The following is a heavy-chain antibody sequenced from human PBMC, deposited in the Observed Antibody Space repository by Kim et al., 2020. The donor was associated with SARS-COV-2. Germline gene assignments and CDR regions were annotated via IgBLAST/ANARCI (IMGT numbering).Heavy chain of an antibody. D-gene: IGHD4-17*01. CDR3: ARVTVTTPLGDYYYGMDV. CDR1: GFTFSSYS. V-gene: IGHV3-21*01. CDR2: ISSSSSYI. J-gene: IGHJ6*02. Sequence: GGSLRLSCAASGFTFSSYSMNWVRQAPGKGLEWVSSISSSSSYIYYADSVKGRFTISRDNAKNSLYLQMNSLRAEDTAVYYCARVTVTTPLGDYYYGMDVWGQGTTVTVSS.